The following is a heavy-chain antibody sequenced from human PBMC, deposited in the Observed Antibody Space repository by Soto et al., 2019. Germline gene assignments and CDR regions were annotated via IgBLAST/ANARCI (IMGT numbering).Heavy chain of an antibody. D-gene: IGHD3-9*01. CDR1: GFTFSSHA. CDR2: ISGSGDST. J-gene: IGHJ4*02. CDR3: AQGRGLVIPHY. V-gene: IGHV3-23*01. Sequence: EVQLLESGGGLVQPGGSLRLSCGASGFTFSSHAMTWVRQAPGKGLEWVSAISGSGDSTYYADSVKGRFTISIDNSKNTMFLQINSLRAEDTAVYYCAQGRGLVIPHYWGQGNMVTVSS.